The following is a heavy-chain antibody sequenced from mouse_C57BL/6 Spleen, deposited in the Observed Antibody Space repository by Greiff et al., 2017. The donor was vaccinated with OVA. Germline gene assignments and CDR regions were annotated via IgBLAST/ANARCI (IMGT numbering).Heavy chain of an antibody. Sequence: QVQLQQSGAELVKPGASVKISCKASGYAFSSYWMNWVKQRPGKGLEWIGQIYPGDGDTNYNGKFKGKATLTADKSSSTAYMQLSSLTSEDSAVYFCAREGTAGREDVYYFDYWGQGTTLTVSS. D-gene: IGHD3-3*01. CDR1: GYAFSSYW. CDR2: IYPGDGDT. CDR3: AREGTAGREDVYYFDY. J-gene: IGHJ2*01. V-gene: IGHV1-80*01.